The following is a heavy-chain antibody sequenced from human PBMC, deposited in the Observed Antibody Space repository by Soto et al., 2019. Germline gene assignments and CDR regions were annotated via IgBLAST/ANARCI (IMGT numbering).Heavy chain of an antibody. Sequence: EVQLVESGGGLVKPGGSLRLSCAASGFTLSSYSMIWVRQAPGKGLEWVSAISSSSSYIYYADSVKGRFTISRNNAKNSLYLRMNSPRAEDTAVYYCAGERVVVAATNLFGYWGQGTLVTVSS. CDR2: ISSSSSYI. V-gene: IGHV3-21*01. J-gene: IGHJ4*02. CDR1: GFTLSSYS. D-gene: IGHD2-15*01. CDR3: AGERVVVAATNLFGY.